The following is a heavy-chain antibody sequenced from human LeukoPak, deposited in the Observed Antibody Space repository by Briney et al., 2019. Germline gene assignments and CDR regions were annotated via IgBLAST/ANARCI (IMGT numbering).Heavy chain of an antibody. J-gene: IGHJ5*02. CDR1: GYTFTSYD. CDR2: MNPNSGNT. Sequence: GASVKVSCKASGYTFTSYDINWVRQATGQGLEWMGWMNPNSGNTGYAQKFQGRVTMTRNTSISTAYMELSSLRSEDTAVYYCARVWAARLYWSDPWGQGTLVTVSS. CDR3: ARVWAARLYWSDP. V-gene: IGHV1-8*01. D-gene: IGHD5-18*01.